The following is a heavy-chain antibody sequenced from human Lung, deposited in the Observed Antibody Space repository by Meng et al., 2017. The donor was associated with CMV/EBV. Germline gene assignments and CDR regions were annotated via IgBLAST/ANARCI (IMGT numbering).Heavy chain of an antibody. CDR2: INPNSGDT. Sequence: SVXVSXXALGYTFSGYYIHWVRQAPGQGLEWMGWINPNSGDTYFTQKFQDSVTVTRDTSISTVYMELRRLRSDDTAMYYCARNRVGGRGGVFADWGKGTXVTVAS. CDR3: ARNRVGGRGGVFAD. V-gene: IGHV1-2*02. J-gene: IGHJ4*02. D-gene: IGHD1-26*01. CDR1: GYTFSGYY.